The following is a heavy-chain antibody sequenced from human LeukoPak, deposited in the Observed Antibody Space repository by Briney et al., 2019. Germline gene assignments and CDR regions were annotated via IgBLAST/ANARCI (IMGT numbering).Heavy chain of an antibody. Sequence: GGSLRLSCAASGFTFSSYGMSWVRQAPGKGLEWVSAISGSGGSTYYADSVKGRFTISRDNAKNSLYLQLNSLRAEDTAVYYCAKVAVLWFGDRGYFDYWGQGTLVTVSS. D-gene: IGHD3-10*01. V-gene: IGHV3-23*01. CDR1: GFTFSSYG. CDR3: AKVAVLWFGDRGYFDY. J-gene: IGHJ4*02. CDR2: ISGSGGST.